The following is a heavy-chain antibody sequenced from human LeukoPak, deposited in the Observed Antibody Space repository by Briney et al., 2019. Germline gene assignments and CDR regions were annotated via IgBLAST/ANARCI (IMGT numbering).Heavy chain of an antibody. CDR2: TYHSGRT. D-gene: IGHD2/OR15-2a*01. CDR1: GGPLSSGGYY. CDR3: ARVTPLLTDASDI. Sequence: PSETLSLTCTVSGGPLSSGGYYWTWIRQPPGKGLEWIGYTYHSGRTNYNPSLKSRVTISVDRSKNQFSLELTSVTAADTAVYYCARVTPLLTDASDIWGQGTMVTVSS. V-gene: IGHV4-30-2*01. J-gene: IGHJ3*02.